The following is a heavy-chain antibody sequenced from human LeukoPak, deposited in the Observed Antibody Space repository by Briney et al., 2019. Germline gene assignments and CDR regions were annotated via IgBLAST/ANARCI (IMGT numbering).Heavy chain of an antibody. D-gene: IGHD2-15*01. V-gene: IGHV3-11*05. J-gene: IGHJ4*02. CDR1: GYTYSEFY. CDR3: ARDPRVGDYVDY. Sequence: GGSLRLFCGASGYTYSEFYVSWMPHARGKALEWVSYNSSSSSYTNYADSVKGRLTISRDNAKNSLYMQMNSLRADGTAVYYCARDPRVGDYVDYWGQGTLVAVCS. CDR2: NSSSSSYT.